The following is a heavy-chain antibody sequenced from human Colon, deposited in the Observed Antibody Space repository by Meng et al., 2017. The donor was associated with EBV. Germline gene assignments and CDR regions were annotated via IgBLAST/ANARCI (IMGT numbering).Heavy chain of an antibody. V-gene: IGHV3-23*04. CDR2: ISGSGLST. CDR3: ATALY. CDR1: GFTFSSSA. D-gene: IGHD2-15*01. Sequence: EVQLVESXXGLVQPGGSLRLSCAASGFTFSSSALSWVRQAPGRGLEWVSTISGSGLSTYYADSVKGRFTISRDNSKNTLYLQMNSLRAEDTALYYCATALYWGQGTLVNVSS. J-gene: IGHJ4*02.